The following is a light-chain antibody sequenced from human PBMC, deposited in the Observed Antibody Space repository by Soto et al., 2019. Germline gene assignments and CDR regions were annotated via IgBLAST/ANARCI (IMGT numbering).Light chain of an antibody. CDR3: QQRSNCPPP. CDR1: QSVSSY. CDR2: DAS. V-gene: IGKV3-11*01. J-gene: IGKJ1*01. Sequence: VLTQSLATVSLSPRVRAIHSCVASQSVSSYLAWYQQKPGQAPRLLIYDASNRATGIPARFSGSGSGTDFTLTISSLEPEDFAVYYCQQRSNCPPPFGQVTKVAIK.